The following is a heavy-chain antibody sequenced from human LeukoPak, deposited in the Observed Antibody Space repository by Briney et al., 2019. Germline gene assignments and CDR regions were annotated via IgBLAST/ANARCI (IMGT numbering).Heavy chain of an antibody. V-gene: IGHV1-8*01. CDR3: AREDYYDSGSNDY. CDR2: MNPNSGNT. Sequence: GASVKVSCKASGYTFTSYDINWVRQATGQGLEWMGWMNPNSGNTAYAQKFQGRVTISRNTSISTAYMEVSSLRSEDTAVYYCAREDYYDSGSNDYWGQGTLVTVSS. J-gene: IGHJ4*02. CDR1: GYTFTSYD. D-gene: IGHD3-22*01.